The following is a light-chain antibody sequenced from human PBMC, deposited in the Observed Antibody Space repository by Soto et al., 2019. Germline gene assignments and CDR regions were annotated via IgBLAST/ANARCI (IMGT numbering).Light chain of an antibody. CDR2: YES. CDR3: QQTYSNPRA. V-gene: IGKV1-39*01. J-gene: IGKJ4*01. CDR1: QSISRY. Sequence: DLQMTQSPSSLSASVGDRVTITCRASQSISRYLNWYQQKPGKAPKLLIYYESNLQSGVPSRFSGSGSGTDFTLTISSLQPEDFATYYCQQTYSNPRAFGGGTKVEIK.